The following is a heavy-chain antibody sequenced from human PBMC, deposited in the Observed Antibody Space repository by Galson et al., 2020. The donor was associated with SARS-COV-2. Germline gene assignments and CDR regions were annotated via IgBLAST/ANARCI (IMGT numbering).Heavy chain of an antibody. D-gene: IGHD3-22*01. CDR2: ITLNSGVV. J-gene: IGHJ3*02. V-gene: IGHV3-9*01. CDR3: AKEGPGTGYYVDYPHGSFHI. CDR1: GFPFDDFA. Sequence: GGSLRLSCAASGFPFDDFAVHWVRQAPGKGLEWVSGITLNSGVVGYADSVKGRFSISRDNAKSSLYLQMNSLRVEDTAFYYCAKEGPGTGYYVDYPHGSFHIWGHGTMVTVSS.